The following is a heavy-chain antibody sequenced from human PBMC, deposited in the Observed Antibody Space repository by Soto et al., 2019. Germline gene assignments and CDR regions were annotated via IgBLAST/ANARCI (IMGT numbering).Heavy chain of an antibody. J-gene: IGHJ6*02. CDR1: GGSISSSNW. CDR3: ARGDRSSWFYYGMDV. CDR2: IYHSGST. D-gene: IGHD6-13*01. Sequence: QVQLQESGPGLVKPSGTLSLTCAVSGGSISSSNWWCWVRQPPGKGLEWIGEIYHSGSTNYNPSLKNRVTISVDKSKNQFSLNLSSVTAADTAVYYCARGDRSSWFYYGMDVWGQGTTVTVSS. V-gene: IGHV4-4*02.